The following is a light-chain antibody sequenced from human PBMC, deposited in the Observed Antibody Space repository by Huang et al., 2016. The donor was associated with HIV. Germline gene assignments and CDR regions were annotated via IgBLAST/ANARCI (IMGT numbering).Light chain of an antibody. V-gene: IGKV3-15*01. CDR2: GAS. Sequence: EIVLTQSPATLSVTPGEGVTLSCRASQPIASDLAWYQHRLGQSPKLLIYGASTRATGIPPRFSGSGSGSDFTLSITVLQSEDFGLYYCQQYHSWSPLTFGGGTKVEIK. J-gene: IGKJ4*01. CDR1: QPIASD. CDR3: QQYHSWSPLT.